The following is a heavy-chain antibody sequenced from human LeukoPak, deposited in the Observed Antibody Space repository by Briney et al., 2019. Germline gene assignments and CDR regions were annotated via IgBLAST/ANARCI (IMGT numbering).Heavy chain of an antibody. D-gene: IGHD2-15*01. CDR1: GGSISSGSYY. CDR2: IYTSGST. J-gene: IGHJ6*03. CDR3: ARTCSGGSCYSGYYYYYYMDV. Sequence: SETLSLTCTVSGGSISSGSYYWSWIRQPAGKGLEWIGRIYTSGSTNYNPSLKSRVTISVDTSKNQFSLKLSSVTAADTAVYYCARTCSGGSCYSGYYYYYYMDVWGKGTTVSISS. V-gene: IGHV4-61*02.